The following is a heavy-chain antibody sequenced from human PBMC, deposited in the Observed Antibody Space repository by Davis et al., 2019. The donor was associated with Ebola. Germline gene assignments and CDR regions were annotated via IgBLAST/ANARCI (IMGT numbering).Heavy chain of an antibody. J-gene: IGHJ4*02. Sequence: MPGGSLRLTCTVSGGSITSGDYYCGWIRQSPGKGLEWIGTFYYAGTTFYNPSLKSRITVSVDPSKNQFSLKLNSATAADTAVYYCASLRQTYDSSGYSQPFDYWGQGSLVTVSS. CDR1: GGSITSGDYY. D-gene: IGHD3-22*01. CDR2: FYYAGTT. CDR3: ASLRQTYDSSGYSQPFDY. V-gene: IGHV4-39*01.